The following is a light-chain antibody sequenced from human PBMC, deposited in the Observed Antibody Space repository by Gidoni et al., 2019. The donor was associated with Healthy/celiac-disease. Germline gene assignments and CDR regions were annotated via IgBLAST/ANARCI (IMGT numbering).Light chain of an antibody. V-gene: IGKV3-11*01. Sequence: DIVLTHFPATLSLSPGESATLSCRASQHVSSYLSWYQQKPGQAPTLLIYDASNRATGIPARFSGSGSGTDFTLTISSLEPEDFAVYYCQQRSNWPPITFXQXTRLEIK. J-gene: IGKJ5*01. CDR1: QHVSSY. CDR3: QQRSNWPPIT. CDR2: DAS.